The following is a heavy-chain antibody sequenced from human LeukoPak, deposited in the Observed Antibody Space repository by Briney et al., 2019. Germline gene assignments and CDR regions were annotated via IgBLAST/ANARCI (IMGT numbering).Heavy chain of an antibody. J-gene: IGHJ4*02. CDR3: ARGLLRGSELY. D-gene: IGHD1-26*01. V-gene: IGHV1-2*02. CDR1: AFTFSSYG. CDR2: INPNSSGT. Sequence: GGSLRLSCAASAFTFSSYGMHWVRQAPGQGLEWMGWINPNSSGTNYAQKFQGRVTMTRDTSISAAYMELSRLRSDDTAVYYCARGLLRGSELYWGQGTLVTVSS.